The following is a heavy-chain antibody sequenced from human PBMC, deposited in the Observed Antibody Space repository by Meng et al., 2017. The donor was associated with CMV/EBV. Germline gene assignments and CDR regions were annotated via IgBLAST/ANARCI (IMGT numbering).Heavy chain of an antibody. V-gene: IGHV1-69*10. D-gene: IGHD2-2*02. CDR2: IIPILGIA. CDR3: AGRYCSSTSCYTHGYGAFDI. CDR1: GGTFSSYA. J-gene: IGHJ3*02. Sequence: SVKVSCKASGGTFSSYAISWVRQAPGQGLEWMGGIIPILGIANYAQKFQDRVTITADKSTSTAYMELSSLRSEDTAVYYCAGRYCSSTSCYTHGYGAFDIWGQGTMVTVSS.